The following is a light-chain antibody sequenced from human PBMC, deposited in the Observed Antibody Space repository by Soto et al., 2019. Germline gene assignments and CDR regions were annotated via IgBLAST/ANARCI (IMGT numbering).Light chain of an antibody. J-gene: IGKJ1*01. CDR3: QRYNNWPPWT. CDR1: QSVSNN. CDR2: GAS. V-gene: IGKV3-15*01. Sequence: EIVMTQSPATLSVSPGERATLSCRASQSVSNNLAWYQQRPGQAPRLLIYGASTRATGIPARFSGSGSGTEFTLTISSLQSEDFAVYYCQRYNNWPPWTFGQGTKVEVK.